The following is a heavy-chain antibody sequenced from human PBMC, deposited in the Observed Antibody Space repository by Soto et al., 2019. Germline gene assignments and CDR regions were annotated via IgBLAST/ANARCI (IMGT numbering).Heavy chain of an antibody. Sequence: GGSLRLSCAASGFTFSRYAMSWVRQAPGKGLEWVSAITGSGHSTYYADSVKGRFTISRDNSKSTLYLQMNSLRADDTAIYYCAKDGSTTWNFYFDSWGQGILVTVSS. CDR1: GFTFSRYA. CDR3: AKDGSTTWNFYFDS. J-gene: IGHJ4*02. CDR2: ITGSGHST. V-gene: IGHV3-23*01. D-gene: IGHD2-2*01.